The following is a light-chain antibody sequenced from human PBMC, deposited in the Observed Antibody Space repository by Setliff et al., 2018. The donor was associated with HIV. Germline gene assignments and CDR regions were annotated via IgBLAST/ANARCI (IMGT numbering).Light chain of an antibody. CDR1: SSDIGSHNH. CDR2: ELS. J-gene: IGLJ1*01. V-gene: IGLV2-14*01. Sequence: QSALAQPASVSGSPGQSITISCTGTSSDIGSHNHVSWYQQYPGKAPKLMIYELSQRPSGVPDRFSGSKSGNTASLTVSGLQAEDEADYYCSSYTNYNLAIFGPGTKVTVL. CDR3: SSYTNYNLAI.